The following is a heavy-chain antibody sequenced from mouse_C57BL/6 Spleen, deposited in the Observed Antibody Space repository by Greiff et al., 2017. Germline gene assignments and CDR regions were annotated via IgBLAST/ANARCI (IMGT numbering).Heavy chain of an antibody. V-gene: IGHV5-9*01. Sequence: EVMLVESGGGLVKPGGSLKLSCAASGFTFSSYTMSWVRQTPEKRLEWVATISGGGGNTYYPDSVKGRFTISRDNAKNTLYRQMSSLRSEDTALYYCARLVTTKTYYAMDYWGQGTSVTVSS. CDR2: ISGGGGNT. J-gene: IGHJ4*01. CDR3: ARLVTTKTYYAMDY. D-gene: IGHD2-2*01. CDR1: GFTFSSYT.